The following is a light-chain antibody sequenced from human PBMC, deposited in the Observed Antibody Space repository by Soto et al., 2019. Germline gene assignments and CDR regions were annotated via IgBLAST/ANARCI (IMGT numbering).Light chain of an antibody. CDR1: QSLSSN. CDR2: GAS. V-gene: IGKV3D-15*01. Sequence: EIVMPQSPATLSVSPGESATLSCRASQSLSSNLAWYQQKPGQAPRLLIYGASTRAPGIPDRFTGSGSGTDFTVTISRLEPEDFAVYYCQQYETSPWTVGQGTKVDIK. CDR3: QQYETSPWT. J-gene: IGKJ1*01.